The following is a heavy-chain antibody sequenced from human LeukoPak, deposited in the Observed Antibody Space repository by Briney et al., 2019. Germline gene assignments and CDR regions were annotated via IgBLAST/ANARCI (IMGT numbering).Heavy chain of an antibody. V-gene: IGHV3-21*04. CDR3: ARARHRMYSSSWSTIDY. J-gene: IGHJ4*02. Sequence: PGGSLRLSCAASGFTFSSYSMNWVRQAPGKGLEWVSSISSSSYIYYADSVKGRFTISRDNAKNSLYLQMNSLRAEDTAVYYCARARHRMYSSSWSTIDYWGQGTLVTVSS. D-gene: IGHD6-13*01. CDR2: ISSSSYI. CDR1: GFTFSSYS.